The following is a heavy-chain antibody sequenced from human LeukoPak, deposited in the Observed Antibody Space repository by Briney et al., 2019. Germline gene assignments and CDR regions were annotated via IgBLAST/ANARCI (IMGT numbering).Heavy chain of an antibody. D-gene: IGHD1-7*01. J-gene: IGHJ4*02. V-gene: IGHV1-2*02. Sequence: ASVKVSCKTSGYTFSDNHIHWVRQAPGQGLEWMGRIYPNSGGTNYAQKFQGRVTMTRDTSISTAHMELSSLRSDDTAVYYCAREDWHYANWGQGTLVTVSS. CDR2: IYPNSGGT. CDR3: AREDWHYAN. CDR1: GYTFSDNH.